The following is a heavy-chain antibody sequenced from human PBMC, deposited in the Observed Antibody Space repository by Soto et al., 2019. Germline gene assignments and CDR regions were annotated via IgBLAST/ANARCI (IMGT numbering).Heavy chain of an antibody. CDR2: LNTYNGNT. CDR1: GYTFTRYG. J-gene: IGHJ6*02. CDR3: AMVDVYVTPSPQDV. D-gene: IGHD3-16*01. V-gene: IGHV1-18*01. Sequence: QVQLVQSGAEVKNPGASVKVSCKASGYTFTRYGIGWARPAPGPGLEWMGWLNTYNGNTNYAQNVQGRVTLTTDTSTSTAYMELRSLRSNDTAIYYCAMVDVYVTPSPQDVWGQGTTVIVSS.